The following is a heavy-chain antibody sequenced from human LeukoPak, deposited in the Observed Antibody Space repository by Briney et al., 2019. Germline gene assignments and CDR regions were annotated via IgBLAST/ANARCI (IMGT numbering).Heavy chain of an antibody. D-gene: IGHD3-3*01. CDR1: GGTFSSYA. J-gene: IGHJ6*02. Sequence: ASVKVSCKASGGTFSSYAISWVRQAPGQGLEWMGRIIPILGIANYAQRFQGRVTMTRDTSTSTVYMELSSLRSEDTAVYYCARDSSVTIFGGSYYYYGMDVWGQGTTVTVSS. CDR2: IIPILGIA. V-gene: IGHV1-69*04. CDR3: ARDSSVTIFGGSYYYYGMDV.